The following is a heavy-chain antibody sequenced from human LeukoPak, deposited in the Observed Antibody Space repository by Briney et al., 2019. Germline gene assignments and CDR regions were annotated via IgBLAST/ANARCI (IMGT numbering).Heavy chain of an antibody. V-gene: IGHV4-39*01. CDR3: ARRSFCAGDCLCLDY. CDR2: FYYSGVT. Sequence: SETLSLTCILSGDSLTSNNYFWGWIRQSPGKGLEWLGSFYYSGVTYYGPSFKSRLTISLDTSNNQFSLRLGSVTAADTAVYYCARRSFCAGDCLCLDYWGQGLLVTVSS. J-gene: IGHJ4*02. CDR1: GDSLTSNNYF. D-gene: IGHD2-21*02.